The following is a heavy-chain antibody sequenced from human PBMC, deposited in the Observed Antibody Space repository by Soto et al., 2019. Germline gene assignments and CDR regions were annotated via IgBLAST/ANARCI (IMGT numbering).Heavy chain of an antibody. CDR2: IYSGGNT. Sequence: EVQLVESGGGLVQPGGSLRLSCAASGFTVSDSYMSWVRQAPGKGLEWVSLIYSGGNTYYADSVKGRFTISRDNSKNTLYLQMNTLRVDDTAVYYCARLGTMVRGVMDVDYWGQGTLVTVSS. CDR3: ARLGTMVRGVMDVDY. CDR1: GFTVSDSY. D-gene: IGHD3-10*01. J-gene: IGHJ4*02. V-gene: IGHV3-66*04.